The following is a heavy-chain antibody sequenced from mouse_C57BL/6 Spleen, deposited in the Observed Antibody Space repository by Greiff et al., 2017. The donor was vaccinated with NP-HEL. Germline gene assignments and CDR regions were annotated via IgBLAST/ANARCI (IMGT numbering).Heavy chain of an antibody. CDR1: GYAFSSSW. D-gene: IGHD2-12*01. Sequence: VQLQESGPELVKPGASVKISCKASGYAFSSSWMNWVKQRPGKGLEWIGRIYPGDGDTNYNGKFKGKATLTADKSSSTAYMQLSSLTSEDSAVYFCARKGYYTSYYYAMDYWGQGTSVTVSS. CDR2: IYPGDGDT. J-gene: IGHJ4*01. CDR3: ARKGYYTSYYYAMDY. V-gene: IGHV1-82*01.